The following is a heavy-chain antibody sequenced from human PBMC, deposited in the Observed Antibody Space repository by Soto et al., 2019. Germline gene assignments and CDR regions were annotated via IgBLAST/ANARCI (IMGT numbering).Heavy chain of an antibody. D-gene: IGHD3-10*01. J-gene: IGHJ6*02. Sequence: SETLSLTCSVSGGSISSYYWSWIRQPPGKGLEWIGYIYYSGSTNYNPSLKSRVTISVDTSKNQFSLKLSSVTAADTAVYYCARRRFGELNSMDVWGQGTTVTVSS. CDR2: IYYSGST. CDR3: ARRRFGELNSMDV. V-gene: IGHV4-59*01. CDR1: GGSISSYY.